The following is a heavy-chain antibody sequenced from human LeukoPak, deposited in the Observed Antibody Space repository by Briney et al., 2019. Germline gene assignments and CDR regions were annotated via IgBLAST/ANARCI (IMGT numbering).Heavy chain of an antibody. Sequence: ASVKVSCKASGYTFTSYGISWVRQAPGQGLEWMGWISAYNGNTNYAQKLQGRVTMTTDTSTSTGYMELRSLTSDDTAVYYCARDLKRTVGATTTSDYWGQGTLVTVSS. CDR1: GYTFTSYG. CDR2: ISAYNGNT. J-gene: IGHJ4*02. CDR3: ARDLKRTVGATTTSDY. D-gene: IGHD1-26*01. V-gene: IGHV1-18*01.